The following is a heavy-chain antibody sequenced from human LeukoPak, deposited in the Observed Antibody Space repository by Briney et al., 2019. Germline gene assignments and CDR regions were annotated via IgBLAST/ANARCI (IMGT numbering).Heavy chain of an antibody. J-gene: IGHJ6*03. CDR3: ARDTSKDYYYYYMDV. CDR2: IYTSGST. Sequence: SETLSLTCTVSGGSISSYYWSWTRQPAGKGLEWIGRIYTSGSTNYNPSLKSRVTMSVDTSKNQFSLKLSSVTAADTAVYYCARDTSKDYYYYYMDVWGKGTTVTVSS. V-gene: IGHV4-4*07. CDR1: GGSISSYY.